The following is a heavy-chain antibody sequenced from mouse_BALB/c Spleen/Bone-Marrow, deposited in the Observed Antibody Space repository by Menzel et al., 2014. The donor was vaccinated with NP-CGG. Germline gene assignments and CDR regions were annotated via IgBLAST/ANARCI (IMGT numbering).Heavy chain of an antibody. CDR2: IYPGDGDT. V-gene: IGHV1-80*01. CDR1: GYAFSTYW. CDR3: AKVTTGFAY. J-gene: IGHJ3*01. Sequence: VQLQQSGAELVRPGSSVKISCKASGYAFSTYWMTWVKQRPGQGLEWIGQIYPGDGDTKYNGKFKGKATLTADKSSSTAYMQLGSLTSEDSAVYFCAKVTTGFAYWGQGTLVTVSA. D-gene: IGHD2-2*01.